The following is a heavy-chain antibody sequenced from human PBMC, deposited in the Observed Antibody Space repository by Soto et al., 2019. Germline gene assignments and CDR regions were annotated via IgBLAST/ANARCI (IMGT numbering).Heavy chain of an antibody. Sequence: PSETLSLTCAVYGGSFSGYYLSWIRQPPGKGLEWIGEINHSGSTNYNPSLKSRVTISVDTSKNQFSLKLSSVTAADTAVYYCARSLTTVFDYWGQGTLVTVSS. CDR1: GGSFSGYY. CDR2: INHSGST. J-gene: IGHJ4*02. D-gene: IGHD4-4*01. V-gene: IGHV4-34*01. CDR3: ARSLTTVFDY.